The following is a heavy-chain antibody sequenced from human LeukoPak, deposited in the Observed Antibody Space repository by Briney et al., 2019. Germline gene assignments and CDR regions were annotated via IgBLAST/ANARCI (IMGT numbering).Heavy chain of an antibody. V-gene: IGHV7-4-1*02. CDR1: GYTFNTYA. Sequence: ASVKVSCKASGYTFNTYAINWVRQAPGQGLEWMGWINTNTENPTYAQGVTGQFVFSLDTSVSTAYLQISSLKAEDTAVYYCARGQWELLSALDIWGQGTMVTVSS. CDR3: ARGQWELLSALDI. D-gene: IGHD1-26*01. CDR2: INTNTENP. J-gene: IGHJ3*02.